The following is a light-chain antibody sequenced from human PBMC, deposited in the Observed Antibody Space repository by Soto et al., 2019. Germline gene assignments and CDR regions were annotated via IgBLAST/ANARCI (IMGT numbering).Light chain of an antibody. CDR2: DNI. V-gene: IGLV1-51*01. J-gene: IGLJ2*01. CDR3: GAWDISLSAGL. CDR1: SSNIGNNY. Sequence: QSVLTQPPSVSAAPGQKVTISCSGSSSNIGNNYVSWYQHLPGTAPKLLIYDNIKRPSGIPDRFSGSKSGTSATLVITGLQTGDEADYYCGAWDISLSAGLFGGRTKLTVL.